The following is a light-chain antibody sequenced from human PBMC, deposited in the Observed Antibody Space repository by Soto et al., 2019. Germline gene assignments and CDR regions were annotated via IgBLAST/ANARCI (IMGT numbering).Light chain of an antibody. V-gene: IGKV1D-12*01. CDR1: QGINNW. Sequence: DIQMTQSPSSVSASVGDRVTITCRASQGINNWLAWYQQKPGEPPKLLIYTTSNLQSGVPSRFSGSGSGTDFPLTISSLEAEEFSTYYCQQANSFPLTFGGGTKVEIK. J-gene: IGKJ4*01. CDR2: TTS. CDR3: QQANSFPLT.